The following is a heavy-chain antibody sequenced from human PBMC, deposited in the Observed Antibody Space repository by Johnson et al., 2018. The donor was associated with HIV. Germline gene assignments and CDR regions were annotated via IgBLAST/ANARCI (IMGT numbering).Heavy chain of an antibody. CDR2: IWYDGTNK. CDR3: ARPRLTITGTAFDI. J-gene: IGHJ3*02. V-gene: IGHV3-33*01. CDR1: GFTFSSYG. D-gene: IGHD1-20*01. Sequence: QVQLVESGGGVVQPGRSLRLSCAASGFTFSSYGMHWVRQAPGKGLEWVAVIWYDGTNKYYADSVKGRFTISRDNSKNTLFLQMNSLRAEDTAVCYCARPRLTITGTAFDIWGQGTMVTVSS.